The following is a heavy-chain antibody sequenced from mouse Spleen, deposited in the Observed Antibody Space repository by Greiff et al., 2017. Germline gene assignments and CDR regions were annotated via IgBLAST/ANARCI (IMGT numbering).Heavy chain of an antibody. V-gene: IGHV1-42*01. D-gene: IGHD4-1*01. J-gene: IGHJ2*01. CDR1: GYSFTGYY. Sequence: VQLKESGPELVKPGASVKISCKASGYSFTGYYMNWVKQSPEKSLEWIGEINPSTGGTTYNQKFKAKATLTVDKSSSTAYMQLKSLTSEDSAVYYCARSELVFDYWGQGTTLTVSS. CDR3: ARSELVFDY. CDR2: INPSTGGT.